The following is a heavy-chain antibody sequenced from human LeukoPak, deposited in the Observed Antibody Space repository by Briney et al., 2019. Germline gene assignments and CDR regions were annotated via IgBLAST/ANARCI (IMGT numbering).Heavy chain of an antibody. CDR1: GFTFSRYS. CDR3: ARGSSSWYGYLDY. D-gene: IGHD6-13*01. J-gene: IGHJ4*02. Sequence: GGSLRLSCAASGFTFSRYSMNWVRQAPGKGLEWVSSISSSSSYIYYADSVKGRFTISRDNAKNSLYLQMNSLRAEDTAVYYCARGSSSWYGYLDYWGQGTLVTVSS. CDR2: ISSSSSYI. V-gene: IGHV3-21*01.